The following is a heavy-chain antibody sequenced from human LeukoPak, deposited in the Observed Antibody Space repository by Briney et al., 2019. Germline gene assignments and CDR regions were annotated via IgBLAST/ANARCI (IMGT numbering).Heavy chain of an antibody. Sequence: SETLSLTCAVYGGSFSGYYWSWIRQPPGKGLEWIGEINHSGSTNYNPSLKSRVTISVDTSKNQFSLKLSSVTAADTAVYYCTGNLWFGGAFDIWGQGTMVTVSS. V-gene: IGHV4-34*01. J-gene: IGHJ3*02. CDR1: GGSFSGYY. CDR3: TGNLWFGGAFDI. CDR2: INHSGST. D-gene: IGHD3-10*01.